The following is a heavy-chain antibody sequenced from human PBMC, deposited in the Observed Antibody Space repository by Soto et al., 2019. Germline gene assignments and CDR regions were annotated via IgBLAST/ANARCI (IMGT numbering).Heavy chain of an antibody. D-gene: IGHD6-19*01. J-gene: IGHJ4*02. CDR1: GFTFSSYW. CDR2: INSDGSTT. CDR3: SRGWYYFDY. V-gene: IGHV3-74*01. Sequence: EVQLVESGGGSVQPGGSLRLSCAASGFTFSSYWMHWVRQVPGKGLLWVSGINSDGSTTNYADSVMGRFTISRDNAKNTLYLQMNSLRAEDTAVYYCSRGWYYFDYWGQGTLVTVSS.